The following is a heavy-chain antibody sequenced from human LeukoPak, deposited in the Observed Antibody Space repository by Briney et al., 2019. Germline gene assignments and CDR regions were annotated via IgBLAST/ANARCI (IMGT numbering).Heavy chain of an antibody. Sequence: SETLSLTCTVSGGSISSYYWSWLRQPPGKGLECIGYIYYSGSTNYNPSLKRRVTISVDTSKNQLSLKLRSVTAADTAVYYCAREEGYCSGGSCYGSRYYDYWGQGTLVTVSS. J-gene: IGHJ4*02. CDR3: AREEGYCSGGSCYGSRYYDY. CDR2: IYYSGST. CDR1: GGSISSYY. D-gene: IGHD2-15*01. V-gene: IGHV4-59*01.